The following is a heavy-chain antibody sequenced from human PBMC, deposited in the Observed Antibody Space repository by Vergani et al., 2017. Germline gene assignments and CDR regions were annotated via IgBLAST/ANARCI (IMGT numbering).Heavy chain of an antibody. CDR2: INHSGST. CDR1: GGSFSGYY. J-gene: IGHJ4*02. V-gene: IGHV4-34*01. CDR3: SSSIAAAGTFASAQAFDY. Sequence: QVQLQQWGAGLLKPSETLSLTCAVYGGSFSGYYWSWIRQPPGKGLEWIGEINHSGSTNYNPSLKSRVTISVDTYKSQFSLKLSSVTAADTAVYYCSSSIAAAGTFASAQAFDYWGQGTLVTVSS. D-gene: IGHD6-13*01.